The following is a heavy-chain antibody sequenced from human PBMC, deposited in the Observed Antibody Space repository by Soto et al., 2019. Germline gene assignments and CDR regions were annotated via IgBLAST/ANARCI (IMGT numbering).Heavy chain of an antibody. D-gene: IGHD3-22*01. V-gene: IGHV1-69*13. CDR1: GGTFSSYA. CDR2: IIPIFGTA. J-gene: IGHJ4*02. CDR3: AREGPPGFKYDSSGPRDY. Sequence: SVKVSCKASGGTFSSYAISWVRQAPGQGLEWMGGIIPIFGTANYAQKFQGRVTITADESTSTAYMELSSLRSEDRAVYYCAREGPPGFKYDSSGPRDYWGQGTLVTVSS.